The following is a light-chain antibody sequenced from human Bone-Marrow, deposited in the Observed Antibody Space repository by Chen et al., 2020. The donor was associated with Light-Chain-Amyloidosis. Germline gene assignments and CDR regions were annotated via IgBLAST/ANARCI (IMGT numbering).Light chain of an antibody. J-gene: IGLJ2*01. Sequence: SYELTQPPSVSVSPGQTARFTCSGDDLPTKYAYWYQQKPGQAPVLVIHRYTERPSGISERFSGSSSGTTATLTISGVQAEDEADYHCQSADSSGTYEVIFGGGTKLTVL. CDR3: QSADSSGTYEVI. V-gene: IGLV3-25*03. CDR1: DLPTKY. CDR2: RYT.